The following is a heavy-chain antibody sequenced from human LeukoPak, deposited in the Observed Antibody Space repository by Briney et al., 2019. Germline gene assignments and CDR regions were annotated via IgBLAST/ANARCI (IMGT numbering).Heavy chain of an antibody. CDR2: INHSGST. D-gene: IGHD3-10*01. CDR1: GGSFSGYY. J-gene: IGHJ6*03. V-gene: IGHV4-34*01. Sequence: SETLSLTCAVYGGSFSGYYWSWIRQPPGKGLEWIGEINHSGSTNYNPSLKSRVTISVDTSKNQFSLKLSSVTAADTAVYYCARGGYYASGSYYFESYYYYYYMDVWGKGTTVTVSS. CDR3: ARGGYYASGSYYFESYYYYYYMDV.